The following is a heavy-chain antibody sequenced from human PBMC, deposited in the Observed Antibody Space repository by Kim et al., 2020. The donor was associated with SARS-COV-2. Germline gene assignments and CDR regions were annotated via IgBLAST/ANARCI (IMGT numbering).Heavy chain of an antibody. Sequence: YYSGSGKGRFTISSDKSQNTLYLQIDSLSAEDTALYYCARAPGKVDPVDYWGQGTLVTVSS. J-gene: IGHJ4*02. V-gene: IGHV3-23*01. CDR3: ARAPGKVDPVDY. D-gene: IGHD6-13*01.